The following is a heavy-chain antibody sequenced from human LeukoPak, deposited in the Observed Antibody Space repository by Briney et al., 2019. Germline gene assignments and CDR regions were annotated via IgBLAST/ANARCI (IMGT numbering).Heavy chain of an antibody. V-gene: IGHV3-30*02. CDR2: IRYDGSNK. Sequence: GGSLRLSCAASGFTFNSYDMHWVRQAPGKGLEWLAFIRYDGSNKYYADSVKGRFTLSRDNSKNTLYLQMNSLRAEDTAVYYCAKKGGRLLWFGELHFDYWGQGTLVTVSS. D-gene: IGHD3-10*01. CDR1: GFTFNSYD. CDR3: AKKGGRLLWFGELHFDY. J-gene: IGHJ4*02.